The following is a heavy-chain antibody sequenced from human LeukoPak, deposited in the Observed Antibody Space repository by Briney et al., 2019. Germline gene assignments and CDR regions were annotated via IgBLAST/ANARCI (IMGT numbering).Heavy chain of an antibody. CDR2: IGSSGLT. D-gene: IGHD2-2*01. J-gene: IGHJ6*02. CDR1: GFTFSVYA. Sequence: GGSLRLSCAASGFTFSVYAMTWVRQAPGKGLEWVSTIGSSGLTYYADSVKGRFTISRDIPKNTLYLRMNSLRADDTAVYYCAKDSVVVPAAPYGMDVWGQGTTVTVSS. CDR3: AKDSVVVPAAPYGMDV. V-gene: IGHV3-23*01.